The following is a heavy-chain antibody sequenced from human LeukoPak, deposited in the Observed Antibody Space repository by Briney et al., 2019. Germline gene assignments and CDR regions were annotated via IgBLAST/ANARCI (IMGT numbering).Heavy chain of an antibody. CDR1: GYTFTGYY. CDR2: INPNSGGT. Sequence: ASVKVSCKASGYTFTGYYMHWVRQAPGQRLEWMGRINPNSGGTNYAQKFQARVTMTRDASISTAYMELSRLRSDDTAVYYCAKGYSSSRYGAFDIWGQGTTVTVSS. D-gene: IGHD6-13*01. V-gene: IGHV1-2*06. J-gene: IGHJ3*02. CDR3: AKGYSSSRYGAFDI.